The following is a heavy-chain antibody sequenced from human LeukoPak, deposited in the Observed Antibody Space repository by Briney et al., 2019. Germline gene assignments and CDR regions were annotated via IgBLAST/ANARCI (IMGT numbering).Heavy chain of an antibody. D-gene: IGHD5-12*01. J-gene: IGHJ4*02. CDR3: ARGVVATIGS. V-gene: IGHV3-21*01. CDR2: ISSSSSYI. Sequence: GGSLRLSCAASGFTFSSYSMNWVRQAPGKGLEWVSSISSSSSYIYYADSVKGRFTISGDNAKNSLYLQMNSLRAEDTAVYYCARGVVATIGSWGQGTLVTVSS. CDR1: GFTFSSYS.